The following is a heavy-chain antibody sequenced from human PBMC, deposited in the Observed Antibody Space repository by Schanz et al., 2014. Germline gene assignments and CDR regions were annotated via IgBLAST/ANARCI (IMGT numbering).Heavy chain of an antibody. CDR2: IASGGSHT. Sequence: VQLVQSGSQLKKPGASVKISCKASGYIFTSYALNWVRQAPGKGLEWVSTIASGGSHTFYADSVTGRFTISGDNSKNTLFLQMNSLRVEDTAIYYCAKIWKAHHLTGRPGWSDGMDVWGQGTTV. D-gene: IGHD3-3*01. CDR3: AKIWKAHHLTGRPGWSDGMDV. V-gene: IGHV3-23*04. J-gene: IGHJ6*02. CDR1: GYIFTSYA.